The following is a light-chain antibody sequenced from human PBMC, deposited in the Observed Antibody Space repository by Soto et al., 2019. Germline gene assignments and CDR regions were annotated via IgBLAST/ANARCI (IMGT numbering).Light chain of an antibody. CDR1: QSVSSSY. CDR2: GAS. CDR3: QQYGTSLRT. V-gene: IGKV3-20*01. J-gene: IGKJ1*01. Sequence: DIVLTQSPGTLSLSPGERATLSCRASQSVSSSYFAWYQQKHGQAPRLLIYGASSRAAGIPDRFSGSGSGTDFTLTISRLEPEDFAVYYCQQYGTSLRTFGQGTKVEIK.